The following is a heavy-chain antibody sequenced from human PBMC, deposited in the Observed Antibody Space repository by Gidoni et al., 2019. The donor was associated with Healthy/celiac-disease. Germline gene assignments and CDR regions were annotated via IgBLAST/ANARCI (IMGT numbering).Heavy chain of an antibody. D-gene: IGHD5-12*01. J-gene: IGHJ3*02. CDR3: ARRYVRRYSGYDHGDAFDI. V-gene: IGHV1-69*01. CDR2: IIPIFGTA. Sequence: QVQLVQSGAEVKKPGSSVKVSCKASGGPFSSHALSWVRQAPGQGLEWVGGIIPIFGTANYAQTFQGSVTITADESTSTAYMELSSLRSEDTAVYYCARRYVRRYSGYDHGDAFDIWGQGTMVTVSS. CDR1: GGPFSSHA.